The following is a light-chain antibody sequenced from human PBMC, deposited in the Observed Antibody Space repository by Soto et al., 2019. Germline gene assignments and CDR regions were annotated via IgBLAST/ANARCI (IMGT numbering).Light chain of an antibody. CDR2: GNN. CDR1: SSNIGAGYD. J-gene: IGLJ2*01. V-gene: IGLV1-40*01. Sequence: QSVLTQPPSVSGAPGQRVTISCTGSSSNIGAGYDVHWYQQLPGTAPKLLIYGNNNRPSGVPVRFSGSKSGTSASLAITGLQAEDEADYYCQSYDSSLSAVVFGGGTKLTVL. CDR3: QSYDSSLSAVV.